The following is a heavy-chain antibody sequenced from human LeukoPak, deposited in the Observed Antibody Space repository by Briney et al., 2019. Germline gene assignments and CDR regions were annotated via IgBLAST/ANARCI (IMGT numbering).Heavy chain of an antibody. V-gene: IGHV1-46*01. J-gene: IGHJ3*02. Sequence: ASVKVSCKASGYTFTSYYMHWVRQAPGHGLEWMGIINPSGGSTSYAQKFQGRVTMTRDMSTSTVYMELSSLRSEATAVYYCASIGRMIVVADDAFDIWGQGTMVTVSS. CDR2: INPSGGST. D-gene: IGHD3-22*01. CDR3: ASIGRMIVVADDAFDI. CDR1: GYTFTSYY.